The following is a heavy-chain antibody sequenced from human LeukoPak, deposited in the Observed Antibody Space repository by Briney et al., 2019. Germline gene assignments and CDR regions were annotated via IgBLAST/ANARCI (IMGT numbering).Heavy chain of an antibody. CDR1: GFTFNTYS. Sequence: GGSLRLSCAASGFTFNTYSMNWVRQAPGKGLEWVSSISGSSSYIYYADSVKGRFTVSRDNAKNSLYLQMNSLRAEDTAVYYCAELGITMIGGVWGKGTTVTISS. CDR2: ISGSSSYI. J-gene: IGHJ6*04. D-gene: IGHD3-10*02. CDR3: AELGITMIGGV. V-gene: IGHV3-21*01.